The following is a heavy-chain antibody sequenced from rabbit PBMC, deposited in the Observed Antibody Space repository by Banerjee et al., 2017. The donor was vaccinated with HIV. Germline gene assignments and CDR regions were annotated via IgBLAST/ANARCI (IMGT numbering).Heavy chain of an antibody. CDR3: GRGYSGYSYALGL. CDR2: IYVGSGRT. J-gene: IGHJ4*01. D-gene: IGHD6-1*01. V-gene: IGHV1S40*01. Sequence: QSLEESGGDLVKPGASLTLTCTASGIDVSKYYYICWVRPAPGKGLEWITCIYVGSGRTAYPNWGRGPFPLPRHNAQNTLYMQLNSLTAADTPTYCCGRGYSGYSYALGLWRPGTLVPVS. CDR1: GIDVSKYYY.